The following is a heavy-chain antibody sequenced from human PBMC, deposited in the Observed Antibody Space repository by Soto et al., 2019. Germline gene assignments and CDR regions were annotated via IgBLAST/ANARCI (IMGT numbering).Heavy chain of an antibody. CDR2: IYWDDDK. Sequence: GVGVGWIRQPPGKALEWLALIYWDDDKRYSPSLKSRLTITKDTSKNQVVLTMTNMDPVDTATYYCASMRVVAAFDYWGQGNLVTVSS. CDR1: GVG. J-gene: IGHJ4*02. V-gene: IGHV2-5*02. CDR3: ASMRVVAAFDY. D-gene: IGHD2-15*01.